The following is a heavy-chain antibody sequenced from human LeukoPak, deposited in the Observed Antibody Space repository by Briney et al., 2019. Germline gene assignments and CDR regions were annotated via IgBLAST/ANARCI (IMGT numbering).Heavy chain of an antibody. V-gene: IGHV3-23*01. D-gene: IGHD7-27*01. Sequence: GGSLRLSCAASGFTFSSYAMSWVRQAPGKGLEWVSAISGSGGSTYYADSVKGRFTISRDNSKNTLHLQMNSLRAEDTAVYYCAKDSNWGSAYYYYMDVWAKGTTVTVSS. J-gene: IGHJ6*03. CDR1: GFTFSSYA. CDR3: AKDSNWGSAYYYYMDV. CDR2: ISGSGGST.